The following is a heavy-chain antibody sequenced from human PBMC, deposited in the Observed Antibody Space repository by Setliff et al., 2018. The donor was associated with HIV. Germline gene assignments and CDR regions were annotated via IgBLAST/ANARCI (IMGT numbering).Heavy chain of an antibody. CDR2: FDPEDGET. Sequence: ASVKVSCKVSGYILTELSRHWVRQAPGKGLEWMGGFDPEDGETISAQNFQGRVTITADESTSTAYMELSSLRSEDTAVYYCARYLIAVDEYYYYGMDVWGQGTTVTVSS. D-gene: IGHD6-19*01. V-gene: IGHV1-24*01. J-gene: IGHJ6*02. CDR3: ARYLIAVDEYYYYGMDV. CDR1: GYILTELS.